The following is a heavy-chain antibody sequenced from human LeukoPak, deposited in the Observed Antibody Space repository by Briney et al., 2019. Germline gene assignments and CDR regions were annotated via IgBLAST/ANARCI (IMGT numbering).Heavy chain of an antibody. V-gene: IGHV3-9*01. CDR3: AKDKTHYYGSGSYPDY. Sequence: GGSLRLSCAASGFTFDDYAMHWVRQAPGKGLEWVSGISWNSGSIGYADSVKGRFTISRDSAKNSLYLQMNSLRAEDTALYYCAKDKTHYYGSGSYPDYWGQGTLVTVSS. J-gene: IGHJ4*02. D-gene: IGHD3-10*01. CDR1: GFTFDDYA. CDR2: ISWNSGSI.